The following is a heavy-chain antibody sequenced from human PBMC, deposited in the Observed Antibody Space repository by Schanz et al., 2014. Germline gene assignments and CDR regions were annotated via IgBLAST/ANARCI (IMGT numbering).Heavy chain of an antibody. D-gene: IGHD2-2*01. Sequence: QVHLVQSGAEVKKPGSSVKVSCKLSGGTFSSYTISWVRQARGQGLEWVGRFIPILDVGNYAQQFQGRVTFTADKSTSTAYMELSSLRYEDTALYYCARGTMPGTFDIWGQGTMXTVSS. CDR1: GGTFSSYT. V-gene: IGHV1-69*02. J-gene: IGHJ3*02. CDR3: ARGTMPGTFDI. CDR2: FIPILDVG.